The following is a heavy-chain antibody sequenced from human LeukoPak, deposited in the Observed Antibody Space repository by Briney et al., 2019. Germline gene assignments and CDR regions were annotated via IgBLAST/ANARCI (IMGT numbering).Heavy chain of an antibody. Sequence: GSLRLSCLASGFTFPTYGMHWVRQAPGKGLEWVALIYFDGSKKYYADSVKGRFTISRDNSNNTLDLEMNRLRVEDTAIYYCAKTTIAAVGAHFDHWGQGDLVTVSS. D-gene: IGHD6-13*01. CDR2: IYFDGSKK. CDR1: GFTFPTYG. CDR3: AKTTIAAVGAHFDH. V-gene: IGHV3-33*03. J-gene: IGHJ4*02.